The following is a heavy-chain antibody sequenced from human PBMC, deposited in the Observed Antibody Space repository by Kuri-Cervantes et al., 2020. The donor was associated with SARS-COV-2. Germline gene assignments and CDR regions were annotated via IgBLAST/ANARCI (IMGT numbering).Heavy chain of an antibody. V-gene: IGHV3-30*07. Sequence: GESLKISCAASGFTFSSYAMHWVRQAPGKGLEWVAVISYDGSNKYYADSVKGRFTTSRDNSKNMLFLQMNSLRAEDTAVYYCAKGPYYDFWSGPFDPWGQGTLVTVSS. CDR1: GFTFSSYA. J-gene: IGHJ5*02. CDR3: AKGPYYDFWSGPFDP. D-gene: IGHD3-3*01. CDR2: ISYDGSNK.